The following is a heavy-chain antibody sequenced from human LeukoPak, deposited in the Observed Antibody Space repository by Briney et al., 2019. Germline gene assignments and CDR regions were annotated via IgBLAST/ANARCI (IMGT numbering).Heavy chain of an antibody. V-gene: IGHV5-51*01. D-gene: IGHD4/OR15-4a*01. CDR1: GYSFSTYW. CDR3: ARQAREHSSHYGAPFDF. J-gene: IGHJ3*01. CDR2: IYPGDSDT. Sequence: GESLKISCQGSGYSFSTYWITWVRQMPGKGLEWMGIIYPGDSDTRYSPSFQGQVTISTDESVSTAYLQWTSLRASDTAIYYCARQAREHSSHYGAPFDFWGQGTMVTVSS.